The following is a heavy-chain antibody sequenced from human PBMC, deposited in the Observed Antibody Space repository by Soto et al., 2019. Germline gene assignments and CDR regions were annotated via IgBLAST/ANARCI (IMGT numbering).Heavy chain of an antibody. CDR1: GFPFRAYG. CDR3: ARGGVYGTDHYYRGMDV. D-gene: IGHD4-17*01. CDR2: INLFGGWT. Sequence: EGSMRLSCAPSGFPFRAYGMSWIRQTPEKGLERVSSINLFGGWTYYTDSVKGRFTISKDDSKSTVSLQLNSLRVDDTDIYYCARGGVYGTDHYYRGMDVCGQ. J-gene: IGHJ6*02. V-gene: IGHV3-23*01.